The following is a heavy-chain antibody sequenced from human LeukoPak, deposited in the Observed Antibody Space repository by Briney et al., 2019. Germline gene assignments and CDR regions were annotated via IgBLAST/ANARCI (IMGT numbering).Heavy chain of an antibody. J-gene: IGHJ4*02. D-gene: IGHD3-3*01. Sequence: GGSLRLSCEASGFTFSSYAMSWVRQAPGKGLEWVSAISGSGGSTYYADSVKGRFTISRDNSKNTLYLQMNSLRAEDTAVYYCAKVDAIFGVVGLDYWGQGTLVTVSS. CDR1: GFTFSSYA. CDR2: ISGSGGST. CDR3: AKVDAIFGVVGLDY. V-gene: IGHV3-23*01.